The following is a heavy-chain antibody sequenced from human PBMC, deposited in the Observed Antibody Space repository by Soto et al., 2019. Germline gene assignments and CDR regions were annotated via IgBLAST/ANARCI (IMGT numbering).Heavy chain of an antibody. Sequence: ASVKVSCKASGYTFTSYGISWVRQAPGQGLEWMGWISAYNGNTNYAQKLQGRVTMTTDTSTSTAYMELRSLRSDDTAVYYCAKSGEYYDILTGYSNWFDPWGQGTLVTVSS. D-gene: IGHD3-9*01. CDR1: GYTFTSYG. CDR3: AKSGEYYDILTGYSNWFDP. V-gene: IGHV1-18*01. CDR2: ISAYNGNT. J-gene: IGHJ5*02.